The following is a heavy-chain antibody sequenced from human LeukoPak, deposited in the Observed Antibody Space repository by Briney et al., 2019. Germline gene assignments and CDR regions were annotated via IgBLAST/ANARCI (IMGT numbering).Heavy chain of an antibody. V-gene: IGHV1-46*01. CDR3: ARVLDSSEQSDAFDI. CDR1: GYTFTSYY. J-gene: IGHJ3*02. Sequence: GASVKVSCKASGYTFTSYYIHWLRQAPGQGPEWMGMINLIGGLTHYAPKFQGRVTMTRDTSTSTVYMELSSLGSEDTAVYYCARVLDSSEQSDAFDIWGQGTMATVSS. D-gene: IGHD3-22*01. CDR2: INLIGGLT.